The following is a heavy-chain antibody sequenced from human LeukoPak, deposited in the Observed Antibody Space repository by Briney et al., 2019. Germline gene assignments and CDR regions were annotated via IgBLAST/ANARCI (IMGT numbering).Heavy chain of an antibody. V-gene: IGHV3-30*03. J-gene: IGHJ4*02. Sequence: GRSLRLSCAPSGFTFSRHGMHWVRQAPGKGLEWVAIISNDGSRKYYAHSVEGRFTISRDNSKNTLYLQMDSLRAEDTAVYYCARDRAWNYFDYWGQGTLVAVSS. CDR1: GFTFSRHG. CDR3: ARDRAWNYFDY. CDR2: ISNDGSRK. D-gene: IGHD3-3*01.